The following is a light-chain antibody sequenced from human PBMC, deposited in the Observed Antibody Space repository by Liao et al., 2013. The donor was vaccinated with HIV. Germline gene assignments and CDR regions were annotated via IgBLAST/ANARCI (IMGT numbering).Light chain of an antibody. CDR3: QSADSSGTCPV. J-gene: IGLJ3*02. V-gene: IGLV3-25*03. CDR2: YDS. CDR1: KLGDKY. Sequence: SYELTQPPSVSVSPGQTASITCSGDKLGDKYACWYQQKPGQAPLLVIYYDSDRPSGIPERFSGSSSGTTVTLTISGVQAEDEADYYCQSADSSGTCPVFGGGTKLTVL.